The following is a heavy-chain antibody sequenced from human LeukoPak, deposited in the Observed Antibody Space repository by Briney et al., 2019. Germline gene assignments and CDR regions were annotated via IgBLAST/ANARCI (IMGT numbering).Heavy chain of an antibody. CDR2: IIPILGIA. Sequence: ASVKVSCKASGGTFSSYAISWVRQAPGQGLEWMGRIIPILGIANYAQKFQGRVTITADKSTSTAYMELSSLRSEDTAVYYCAREPDSSGWDDAFDIWGQGTMVTVSS. D-gene: IGHD6-19*01. V-gene: IGHV1-69*04. CDR1: GGTFSSYA. J-gene: IGHJ3*02. CDR3: AREPDSSGWDDAFDI.